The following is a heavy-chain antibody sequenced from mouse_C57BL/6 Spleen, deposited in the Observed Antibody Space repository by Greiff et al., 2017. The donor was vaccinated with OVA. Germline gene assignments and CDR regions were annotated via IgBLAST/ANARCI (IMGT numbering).Heavy chain of an antibody. J-gene: IGHJ2*01. Sequence: EVKLEESGGGLVQPKGSLKLSCAASGFSFNTYAMNWVRQAPGKGLEWVARIRSKSNNYATYYADSVKDRFTISRDDSESMLYLQMNNLKTEDTAMYYCVREDDGYLFDYWGQGTTLTVSS. D-gene: IGHD2-3*01. CDR2: IRSKSNNYAT. CDR1: GFSFNTYA. CDR3: VREDDGYLFDY. V-gene: IGHV10-1*01.